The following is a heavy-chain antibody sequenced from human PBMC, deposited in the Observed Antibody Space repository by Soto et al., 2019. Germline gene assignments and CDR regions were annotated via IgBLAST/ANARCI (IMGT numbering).Heavy chain of an antibody. V-gene: IGHV1-2*02. CDR2: INPNSGGT. CDR1: GYTCSGYY. J-gene: IGHJ6*02. D-gene: IGHD2-2*02. CDR3: ARSLTEGYCTITGGYTRPRYGRDV. Sequence: EASVQVCCRASGYTCSGYYIHSLRQAPGQGLERLGWINPNSGGTNCAPKFQGRVTVTRDTPTSTAYMELSRPQSDDQAMYCCARSLTEGYCTITGGYTRPRYGRDVFGQVTTVT.